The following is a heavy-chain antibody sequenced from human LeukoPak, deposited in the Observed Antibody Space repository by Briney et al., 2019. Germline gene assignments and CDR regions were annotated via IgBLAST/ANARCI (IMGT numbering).Heavy chain of an antibody. CDR3: ARLVGGSPDY. CDR2: TYYRSRWSN. D-gene: IGHD2-15*01. V-gene: IGHV6-1*01. Sequence: SQTLSLTCAISGDSVSSKSAALNWIRQSPSTGLEWLGRTYYRSRWSNYYAVSVKSRITINPDTSKYQFSLHLNSVTPDDTGVYYCARLVGGSPDYGGQGTLVTVSS. CDR1: GDSVSSKSAA. J-gene: IGHJ4*02.